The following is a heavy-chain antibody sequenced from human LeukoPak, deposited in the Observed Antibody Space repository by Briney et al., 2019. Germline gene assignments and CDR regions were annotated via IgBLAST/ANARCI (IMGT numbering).Heavy chain of an antibody. D-gene: IGHD3-9*01. CDR1: GFTFSSYA. J-gene: IGHJ4*02. CDR2: ISGSGGST. CDR3: AKNTFDWLSPFDY. V-gene: IGHV3-23*01. Sequence: GGSLRLSCAASGFTFSSYAMSWVRQAPGKGLEWVSAISGSGGSTYYADSVKGRFTISRDNSKNTLYLQMNSLRDEDTAVYYCAKNTFDWLSPFDYWGQGTLVTVSS.